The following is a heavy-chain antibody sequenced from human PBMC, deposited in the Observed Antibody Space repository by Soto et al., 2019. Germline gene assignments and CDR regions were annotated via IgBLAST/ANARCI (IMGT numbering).Heavy chain of an antibody. D-gene: IGHD3-10*01. V-gene: IGHV3-48*02. CDR1: GFTFSSYW. Sequence: GSLRLSCAASGFTFSSYWMHWVRQAPGKGLEWISYITSDSSTRHYADFVKGRFTISGDNAKNSLYLQMNSLRDEDTAVYFCARDPDGIIDFDYWGQGTQVTVSS. J-gene: IGHJ4*02. CDR2: ITSDSSTR. CDR3: ARDPDGIIDFDY.